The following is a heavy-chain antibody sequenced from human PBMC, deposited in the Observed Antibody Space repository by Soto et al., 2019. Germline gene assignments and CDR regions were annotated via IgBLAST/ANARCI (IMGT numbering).Heavy chain of an antibody. D-gene: IGHD3-10*01. J-gene: IGHJ6*02. CDR2: IYYSGST. V-gene: IGHV4-59*08. Sequence: QVQLQESGPGLINPSETLSLSCTVSSGSVSSYYWSWIRQPPGKGLEWIGYIYYSGSTNYNPSLQSRVTISVDTSKNQLSLKLSSVTAADTAVYFSAREQYYYGSGRHFYSGMDVWGQGTTVTVSS. CDR1: SGSVSSYY. CDR3: AREQYYYGSGRHFYSGMDV.